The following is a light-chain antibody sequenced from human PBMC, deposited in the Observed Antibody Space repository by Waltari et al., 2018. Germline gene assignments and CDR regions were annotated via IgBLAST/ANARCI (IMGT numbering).Light chain of an antibody. J-gene: IGKJ1*01. CDR3: LQRSHWPRT. CDR1: QSVSSY. V-gene: IGKV3-11*01. Sequence: EIVLTQSPATLSLSPGERATLPCRASQSVSSYLAWYQQKPCQAPRLLISDASYRASGLPARFSGSGSGTDFTLTISSLEPEDFAVYYCLQRSHWPRTFGQGTRVEFK. CDR2: DAS.